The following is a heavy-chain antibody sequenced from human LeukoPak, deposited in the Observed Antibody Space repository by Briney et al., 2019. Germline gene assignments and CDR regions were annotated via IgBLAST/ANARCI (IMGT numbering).Heavy chain of an antibody. CDR2: INHSGST. J-gene: IGHJ4*02. CDR1: GGSFSGYY. CDR3: AGSFGGLIVATILFDY. Sequence: SETLSLTCAVYGGSFSGYYWSWIRQPPGKGLEWVGEINHSGSTNYNPSLKSRVTISVDTSKNQFSLKLSSVTAADTAVYYCAGSFGGLIVATILFDYWGQGTLVTVSS. D-gene: IGHD5-12*01. V-gene: IGHV4-34*01.